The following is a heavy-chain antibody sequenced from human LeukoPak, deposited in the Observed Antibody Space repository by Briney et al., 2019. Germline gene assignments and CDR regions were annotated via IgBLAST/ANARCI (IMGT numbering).Heavy chain of an antibody. V-gene: IGHV4-4*09. CDR3: ARSGRSGWNYYYYYMDV. J-gene: IGHJ6*03. D-gene: IGHD6-19*01. Sequence: SETLSLTCTVSGGSISSYYWSWIRQPPGKGLEWIGYIYTSGSTNYNPSLKSRVTISVDTSKNQFPLKLSSVTAADTAVYYCARSGRSGWNYYYYYMDVWGKGTTVTVSS. CDR1: GGSISSYY. CDR2: IYTSGST.